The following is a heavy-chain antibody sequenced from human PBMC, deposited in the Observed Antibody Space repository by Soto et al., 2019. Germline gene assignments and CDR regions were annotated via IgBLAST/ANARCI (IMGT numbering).Heavy chain of an antibody. Sequence: QVQLVQSGAEVKKPGSSVKVSCKTSGGTFSNYTFSWVRQAPGQGLEWMGRIIPILDIANYAQKFQGRVTITADKSTSTAYMELSSLRSEDTAVYYCARGVLKGGGTHWFDPWGQGSLVTVSS. D-gene: IGHD3-16*01. CDR2: IIPILDIA. CDR1: GGTFSNYT. V-gene: IGHV1-69*02. J-gene: IGHJ5*02. CDR3: ARGVLKGGGTHWFDP.